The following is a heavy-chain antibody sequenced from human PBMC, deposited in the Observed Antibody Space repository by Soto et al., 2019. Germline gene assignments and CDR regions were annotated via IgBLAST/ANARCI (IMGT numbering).Heavy chain of an antibody. CDR1: GFTFSSYV. J-gene: IGHJ6*02. Sequence: GGSLRLSCAASGFTFSSYVMHWVRQAPGKGLEWVAVISYDGSNKYYADSVKGRFTISRDNSKNTLYLQMNSLRTEDTAVYYCARDRGVHYYFYDMDVWGQGTTVTVSS. CDR2: ISYDGSNK. CDR3: ARDRGVHYYFYDMDV. D-gene: IGHD3-10*01. V-gene: IGHV3-30-3*01.